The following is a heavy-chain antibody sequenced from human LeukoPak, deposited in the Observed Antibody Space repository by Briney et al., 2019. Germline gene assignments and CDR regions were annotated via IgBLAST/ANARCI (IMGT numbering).Heavy chain of an antibody. Sequence: SETLSLTCSVFGGSITSDLYYWTWIRQPAGKGLEWIGRIYTNGWTDYNPSLKSRVTISVDTSKNHFFLKLTFLTAADTALYYCAGASGWNAFDPWGQGTLVTVSS. CDR1: GGSITSDLYY. CDR3: AGASGWNAFDP. V-gene: IGHV4-61*02. J-gene: IGHJ5*02. D-gene: IGHD6-19*01. CDR2: IYTNGWT.